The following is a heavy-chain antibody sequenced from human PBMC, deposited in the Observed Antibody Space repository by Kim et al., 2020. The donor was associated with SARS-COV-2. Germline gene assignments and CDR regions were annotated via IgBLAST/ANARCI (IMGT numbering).Heavy chain of an antibody. CDR2: IFWNSGGS. J-gene: IGHJ4*02. Sequence: GGSLRLSCAASGFSFHDYAVHWVRQVPGKGLEWVSGIFWNSGGSGYADSVRGRFTISRDKAKNSLYLQMNSLRADDTAFYYCVKDLTPGGADFWGQGTPVTVSS. CDR3: VKDLTPGGADF. D-gene: IGHD3-16*01. V-gene: IGHV3-9*01. CDR1: GFSFHDYA.